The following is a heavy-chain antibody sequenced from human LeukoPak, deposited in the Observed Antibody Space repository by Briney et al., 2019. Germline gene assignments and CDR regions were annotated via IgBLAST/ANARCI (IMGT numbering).Heavy chain of an antibody. Sequence: GGSLRLSCAASGITVSSNSMSWVRQPPGKGLEWVSVIYSGGTTYYADSVQGRFTISRDNSKNTVYLQMNSLRVEDTGVNYYARDPRTSGKSDDSIDASGHGATVTVSS. V-gene: IGHV3-53*01. CDR3: ARDPRTSGKSDDSIDA. CDR2: IYSGGTT. J-gene: IGHJ6*01. CDR1: GITVSSNS. D-gene: IGHD3-10*01.